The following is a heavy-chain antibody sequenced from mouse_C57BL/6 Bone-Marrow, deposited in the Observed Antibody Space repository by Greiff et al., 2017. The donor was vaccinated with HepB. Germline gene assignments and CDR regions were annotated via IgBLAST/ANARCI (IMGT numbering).Heavy chain of an antibody. D-gene: IGHD2-3*01. Sequence: EVNVVESGGGLVQPGGSLKLSCAASGFTFSDYYMYWVRQTPEKRLEWVAYISNGGGSTYYPDTVKGRFTISRDNAKNTLYLQMSRLKSEDTAMYYCARLDGYYVYAMDYWGQGTSVTVSS. J-gene: IGHJ4*01. CDR3: ARLDGYYVYAMDY. CDR1: GFTFSDYY. V-gene: IGHV5-12*01. CDR2: ISNGGGST.